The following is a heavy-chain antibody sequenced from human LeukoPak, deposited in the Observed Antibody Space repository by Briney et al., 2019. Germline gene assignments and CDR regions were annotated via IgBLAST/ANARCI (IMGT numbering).Heavy chain of an antibody. D-gene: IGHD3-10*02. CDR1: GFPFSSYA. V-gene: IGHV3-48*03. Sequence: GESLRLSCAASGFPFSSYAMNWVRQAPGKGLEWVSYISSSGSTIYYADSVKGRFTISRDNAKNSLYLQMNSLRAEDTAVYYCAELGITMIGGVWGKGTTVTISS. J-gene: IGHJ6*04. CDR2: ISSSGSTI. CDR3: AELGITMIGGV.